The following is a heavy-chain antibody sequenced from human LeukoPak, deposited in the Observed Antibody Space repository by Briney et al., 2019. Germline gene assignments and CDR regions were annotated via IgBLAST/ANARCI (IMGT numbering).Heavy chain of an antibody. V-gene: IGHV4-61*02. J-gene: IGHJ5*02. CDR2: IYTSGST. CDR1: GNSISSGDNY. Sequence: PSQTLSLTCTVSGNSISSGDNYWSWIRQPAGKGLEWIGRIYTSGSTNYNPSLKSRVTISVDTSKNQFSLKLSSVTAADTAVYYCARHFAPEAWFQAPWGQGTLVTVSS. CDR3: ARHFAPEAWFQAP. D-gene: IGHD3-10*01.